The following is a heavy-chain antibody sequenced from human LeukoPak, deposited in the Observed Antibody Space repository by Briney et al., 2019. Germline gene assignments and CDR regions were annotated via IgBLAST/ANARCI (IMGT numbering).Heavy chain of an antibody. J-gene: IGHJ4*02. Sequence: GGSLRLSCAASGINFNTAWMNWVRQAPGKGLEWVSYISSSGSTIYYADSVKGRFTISRDNAKNSLYLQMNSLRAEDTAVYYCARESEIVLIGYWGQGTLVTVSS. CDR1: GINFNTAW. D-gene: IGHD2-8*01. CDR2: ISSSGSTI. CDR3: ARESEIVLIGY. V-gene: IGHV3-48*04.